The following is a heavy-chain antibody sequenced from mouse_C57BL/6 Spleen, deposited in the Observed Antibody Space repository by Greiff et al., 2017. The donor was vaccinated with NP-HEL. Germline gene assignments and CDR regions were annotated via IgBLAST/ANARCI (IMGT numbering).Heavy chain of an antibody. J-gene: IGHJ4*01. CDR2: ISSGSSTI. Sequence: DVKLVESGGGLVKPGGSLKLSCAASGFTFSDYGMHWVRQAPEKGLEWVAYISSGSSTIYYADTVKGRFTISRDNAKNTLFLQMTSLRSEDTAMYYCARPPYYDYAMDYWGQGTSVTVSS. CDR1: GFTFSDYG. D-gene: IGHD2-10*01. CDR3: ARPPYYDYAMDY. V-gene: IGHV5-17*01.